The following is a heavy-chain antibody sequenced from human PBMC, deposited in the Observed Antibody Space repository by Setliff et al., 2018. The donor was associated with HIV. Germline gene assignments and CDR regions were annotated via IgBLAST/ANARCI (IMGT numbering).Heavy chain of an antibody. Sequence: PGESLKISCKAVDYTFTTYWIGWVRQMPGEGLEWMGIIYPEDSNIKYNPSFQNQVTISADKSISTAYLQVHNLKASDTATYYCARRDGRSMNAFEIWAPGTMVTVSS. V-gene: IGHV5-51*01. CDR2: IYPEDSNI. D-gene: IGHD6-13*01. CDR3: ARRDGRSMNAFEI. CDR1: DYTFTTYW. J-gene: IGHJ3*02.